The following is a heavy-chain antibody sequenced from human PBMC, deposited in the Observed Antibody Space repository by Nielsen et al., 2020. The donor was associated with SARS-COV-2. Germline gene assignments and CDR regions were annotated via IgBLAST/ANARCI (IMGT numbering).Heavy chain of an antibody. Sequence: SEILSLTSTVPGGSVSSNSYYWGWIRQPPGKGPEWIASIDYSGTTYYNPSLKSRVAISIDTSKNQFSLKVTSVTAADTAVYYCARSGPRRNNAFDIWGQGSMVTVSS. CDR3: ARSGPRRNNAFDI. CDR1: GGSVSSNSYY. D-gene: IGHD1-26*01. CDR2: IDYSGTT. V-gene: IGHV4-39*01. J-gene: IGHJ3*02.